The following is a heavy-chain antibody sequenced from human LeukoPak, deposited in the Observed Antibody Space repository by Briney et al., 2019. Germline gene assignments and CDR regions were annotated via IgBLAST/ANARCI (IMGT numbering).Heavy chain of an antibody. V-gene: IGHV3-48*03. D-gene: IGHD3-10*01. CDR2: ISSSGSTI. Sequence: PGGSLRLSCAASGFTFSSYEMNWVRQAPGKGLEWVSYISSSGSTIYYADSVKGRFTISRDNSKNTLYLQMNSLRAEDTAVYYCAKDLYYYGSGSPLDYWGQGTLVTVSS. CDR3: AKDLYYYGSGSPLDY. CDR1: GFTFSSYE. J-gene: IGHJ4*02.